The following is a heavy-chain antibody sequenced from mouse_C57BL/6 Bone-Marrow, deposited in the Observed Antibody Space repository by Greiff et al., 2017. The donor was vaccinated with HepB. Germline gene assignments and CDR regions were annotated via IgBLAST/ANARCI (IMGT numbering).Heavy chain of an antibody. CDR2: ITHSGET. J-gene: IGHJ3*01. CDR3: AGDKGAIPGFAY. Sequence: VKLQESGPGLVKPSQSLFLTCSITGFPITSGYYWIWIRQSPGKPLEWMGYITHSGETFYNPSLQSPISITRETSKNQFFLQLNSVTTEDTAMYYCAGDKGAIPGFAYWGQGTLVTVSA. V-gene: IGHV12-3*01. CDR1: GFPITSGYY.